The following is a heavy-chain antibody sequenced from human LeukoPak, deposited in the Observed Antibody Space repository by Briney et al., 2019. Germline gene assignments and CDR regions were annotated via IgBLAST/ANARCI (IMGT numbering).Heavy chain of an antibody. CDR2: IWSDGTKK. J-gene: IGHJ2*01. CDR1: GFTVSSYG. CDR3: ARDSDASGRHWYFDL. Sequence: GRTLRLSCAASGFTVSSYGMHWVRQAPGKGLEWVADIWSDGTKKYYAYSVRGRFTISRDTSENTVYLQMNSLGDEDTAVYYCARDSDASGRHWYFDLLGRGTLVTGSS. V-gene: IGHV3-33*01. D-gene: IGHD3-10*01.